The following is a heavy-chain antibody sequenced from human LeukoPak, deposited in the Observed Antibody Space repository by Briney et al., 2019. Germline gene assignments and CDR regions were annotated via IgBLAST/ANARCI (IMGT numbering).Heavy chain of an antibody. J-gene: IGHJ4*02. V-gene: IGHV4-34*01. CDR2: INHSGST. CDR1: GGSFSNYY. D-gene: IGHD1-7*01. CDR3: ASQYNWNYGY. Sequence: SETLSLTCAVYGGSFSNYYWSWIRQPPGKGLEWIGEINHSGSTNYNPSLKSRVTISVDTSKKQFSLKLSSVTAADTAVYYCASQYNWNYGYWGQGTLVTVSS.